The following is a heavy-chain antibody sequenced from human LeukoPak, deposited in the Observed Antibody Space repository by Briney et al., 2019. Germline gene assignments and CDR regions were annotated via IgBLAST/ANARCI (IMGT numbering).Heavy chain of an antibody. D-gene: IGHD3-22*01. CDR3: ARVGDYYDSSGYPRIAEYFQH. Sequence: ASVKVSCKASGYTFTGYYMHWVRQAPGQGLEWMGWINPNSGGTNYAQKFQGRVTMTRDTSISTAYMELSRPRSDDTAVYYCARVGDYYDSSGYPRIAEYFQHWGQGTLVTVSS. CDR2: INPNSGGT. V-gene: IGHV1-2*02. CDR1: GYTFTGYY. J-gene: IGHJ1*01.